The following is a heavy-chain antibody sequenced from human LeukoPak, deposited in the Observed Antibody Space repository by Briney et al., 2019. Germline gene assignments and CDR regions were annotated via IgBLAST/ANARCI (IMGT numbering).Heavy chain of an antibody. J-gene: IGHJ6*03. CDR1: GGSISSYY. D-gene: IGHD6-19*01. Sequence: SETLSLTCTVSGGSISSYYWSWIRQPAGKGLEWIGRIYISGSGSTNYNPSLKSRVTMSVDTSKNQFSLKLSSVTAADTAVYYCARDKRVAVAGTYIYYYCMDVWGNGTTVTISS. CDR3: ARDKRVAVAGTYIYYYCMDV. V-gene: IGHV4-4*07. CDR2: IYISGSGST.